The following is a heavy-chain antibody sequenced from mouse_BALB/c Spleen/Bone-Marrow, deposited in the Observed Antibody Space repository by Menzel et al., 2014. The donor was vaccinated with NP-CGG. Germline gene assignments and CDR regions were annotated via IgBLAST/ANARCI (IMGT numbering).Heavy chain of an antibody. CDR3: ARGRFAY. V-gene: IGHV1-22*01. J-gene: IGHJ3*01. CDR2: INPNIGGT. Sequence: VQLQQSGPELVKPGASVKISCKTSGYTFTDYTIHWVKQSPGKSLEWIGNINPNIGGTTYNQKFKGKATLTLDKSSWTAYMELRSLTSEDSAVYYYARGRFAYWGQGTLVTVSA. CDR1: GYTFTDYT.